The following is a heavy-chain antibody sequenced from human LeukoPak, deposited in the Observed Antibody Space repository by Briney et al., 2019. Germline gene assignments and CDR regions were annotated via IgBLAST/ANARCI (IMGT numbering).Heavy chain of an antibody. CDR2: ISSSSSYI. CDR3: ARDFDIVVVPAAKH. Sequence: GGSLRLFCAASGFTLSSYSMNWVRQAPGKGLEWVSSISSSSSYIYYADSVKGRFTISRDNAKNSLYLQMNSLRAEDTAVYYCARDFDIVVVPAAKHWGQDTLVSVSS. D-gene: IGHD2-2*01. CDR1: GFTLSSYS. V-gene: IGHV3-21*01. J-gene: IGHJ1*01.